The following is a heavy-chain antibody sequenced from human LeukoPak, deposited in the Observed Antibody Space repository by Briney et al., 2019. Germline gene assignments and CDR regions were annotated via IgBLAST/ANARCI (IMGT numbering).Heavy chain of an antibody. V-gene: IGHV3-23*01. CDR2: ISSSGGST. Sequence: GGSLRLSCADSGFTFSTYAMTCVRRAQGKGLEWVSVISSSGGSTYYADSAKGRFTISRDNSKNTLYLQMNSLRAEDTAVYYCAKDRDYGNYYYAMDVWGQGTTVTVSS. CDR1: GFTFSTYA. CDR3: AKDRDYGNYYYAMDV. D-gene: IGHD4-17*01. J-gene: IGHJ6*02.